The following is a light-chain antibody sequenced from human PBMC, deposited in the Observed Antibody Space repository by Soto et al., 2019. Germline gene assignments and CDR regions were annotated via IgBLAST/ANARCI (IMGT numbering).Light chain of an antibody. CDR1: QSVNSNF. CDR3: QQYGSSPRS. Sequence: EIVLTQSPGTLSLSPGERATLSCRASQSVNSNFFACYQQQPGQPPRLLIYGVSIRATGIPDRFTGSGSGTDFALTISGLAPEDFAIYYCQQYGSSPRSFGQGTKVEIK. J-gene: IGKJ2*04. CDR2: GVS. V-gene: IGKV3-20*01.